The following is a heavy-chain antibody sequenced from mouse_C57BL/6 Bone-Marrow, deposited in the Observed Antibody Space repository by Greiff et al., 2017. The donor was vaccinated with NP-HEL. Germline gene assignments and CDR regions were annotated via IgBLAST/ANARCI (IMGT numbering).Heavy chain of an antibody. CDR3: ARQGSVYAMDY. CDR1: GYTFTDYN. D-gene: IGHD3-1*01. Sequence: EVQLQQSGPELVKPGASVKIPCKASGYTFTDYNMDWVKQSHGKSLEWIGDLNPNNGGTIYTQKLKGKATLTVAKSSSTAYMELRSLTSEDTAVYYYARQGSVYAMDYWGQGTSVTVSS. CDR2: LNPNNGGT. V-gene: IGHV1-18*01. J-gene: IGHJ4*01.